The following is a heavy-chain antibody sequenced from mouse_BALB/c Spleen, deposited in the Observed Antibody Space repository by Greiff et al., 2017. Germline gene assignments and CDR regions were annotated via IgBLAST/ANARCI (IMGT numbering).Heavy chain of an antibody. D-gene: IGHD1-1*01. CDR2: ISSGSSTI. CDR1: GFTFSSFG. J-gene: IGHJ4*01. Sequence: EVQLQESGGGLVQPGGSRKLSCAASGFTFSSFGMHWVRQAPEKGLEWVAYISSGSSTIYYADTVKGRFTISRDNPKNTLFLQMTSLRSEDTAMYYCARGTYYGSIYGAMDYWGQGTSVTVSS. V-gene: IGHV5-17*02. CDR3: ARGTYYGSIYGAMDY.